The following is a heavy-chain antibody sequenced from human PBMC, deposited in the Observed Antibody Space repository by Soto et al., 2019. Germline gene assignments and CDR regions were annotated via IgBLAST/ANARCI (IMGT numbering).Heavy chain of an antibody. D-gene: IGHD3-10*01. V-gene: IGHV4-59*08. CDR1: GGSISSYY. CDR2: IYYSGST. J-gene: IGHJ4*02. CDR3: AQGRLEFLWFVELSL. Sequence: PWETLSLTCAVSGGSISSYYWSWIRQPPGKGLEWIGYIYYSGSTNYNPSIKSRVTISVDTSKTPFYLKLSSVTAADTAVYYCAQGRLEFLWFVELSLWGQGTLVTVSS.